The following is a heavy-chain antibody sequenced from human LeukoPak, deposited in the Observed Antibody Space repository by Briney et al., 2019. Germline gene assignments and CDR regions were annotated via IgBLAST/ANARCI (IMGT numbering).Heavy chain of an antibody. Sequence: PGGSLRLSCAASGFTFSSYGMSWVRQAPGKGLEWVSGISGSGTNTNYADSVKGRFTISRDNSKNTVYLQMNSLRAEDTAVYYCARVLRYCSGGNCYSGGLGYMDVWGKGTTVTISS. D-gene: IGHD2-15*01. CDR2: ISGSGTNT. J-gene: IGHJ6*03. CDR1: GFTFSSYG. V-gene: IGHV3-23*01. CDR3: ARVLRYCSGGNCYSGGLGYMDV.